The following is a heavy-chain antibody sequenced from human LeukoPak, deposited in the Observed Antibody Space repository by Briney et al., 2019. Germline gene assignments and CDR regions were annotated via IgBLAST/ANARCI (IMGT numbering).Heavy chain of an antibody. D-gene: IGHD6-13*01. CDR3: AKEAYSNSYYGAHFDK. J-gene: IGHJ4*02. CDR2: IGGKI. Sequence: GGSLRLSCAASGFTFANYGMSWVRQAPGKGLEWVSSIGGKIFNADSARGRFIISRDNSRSTLYLEMNSLRVEDTAVYFCAKEAYSNSYYGAHFDKWGQGTQVTVSS. CDR1: GFTFANYG. V-gene: IGHV3-23*01.